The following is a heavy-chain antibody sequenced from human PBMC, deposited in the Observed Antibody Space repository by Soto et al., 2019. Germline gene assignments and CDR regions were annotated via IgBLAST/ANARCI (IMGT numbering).Heavy chain of an antibody. D-gene: IGHD3-9*01. V-gene: IGHV1-2*02. CDR3: TTHAGYYYNDY. CDR1: GYTFTDHY. CDR2: INPDSGDT. J-gene: IGHJ4*02. Sequence: QVQLVQSGAEVKKPGASVKVSCRASGYTFTDHYMQWVRQAPGQGLEWMGWINPDSGDTDYAQKFQGRVTMTRDTSIRTAYMEVSRLRCEETAMYYCTTHAGYYYNDYWGQGTLVTVSS.